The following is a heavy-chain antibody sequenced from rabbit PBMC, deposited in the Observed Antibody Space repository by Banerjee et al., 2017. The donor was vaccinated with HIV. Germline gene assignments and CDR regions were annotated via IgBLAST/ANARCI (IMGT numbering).Heavy chain of an antibody. CDR1: GFSFSSSYY. CDR2: IYTSSGST. D-gene: IGHD4-2*01. V-gene: IGHV1S43*01. CDR3: ARSGSAGYGHNL. Sequence: QDQLEESGGDLVKPGASLTLTCTASGFSFSSSYYTCWVRQAPGKGLELIACIYTSSGSTWHANWVNGRFTISRSTSLNTVDLKMTSLTAADTATYFCARSGSAGYGHNLWGPGTLVTVS. J-gene: IGHJ4*01.